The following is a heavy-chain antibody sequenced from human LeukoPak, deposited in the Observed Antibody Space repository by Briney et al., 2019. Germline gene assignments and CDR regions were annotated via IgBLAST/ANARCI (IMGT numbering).Heavy chain of an antibody. D-gene: IGHD1-26*01. J-gene: IGHJ3*02. V-gene: IGHV1-69*02. CDR3: ASKGATNAFDI. Sequence: SVKVSCKASGYTFTGYYMHWVRQAPGQGLEWMRRIIPILGIANYAQKFQGRVTITADKSTSTAYMELSSLRSEDTAVYYCASKGATNAFDIWGQGTMVTVSS. CDR1: GYTFTGYY. CDR2: IIPILGIA.